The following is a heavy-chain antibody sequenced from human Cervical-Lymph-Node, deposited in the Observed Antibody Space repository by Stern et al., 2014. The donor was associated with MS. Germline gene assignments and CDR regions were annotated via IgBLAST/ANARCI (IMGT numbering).Heavy chain of an antibody. J-gene: IGHJ5*01. Sequence: VELAQSGAEVKKPGASVKVSCKASGHTFAVHWGRQAPGQRLEWMGRIITGNGDTNYSQKFQGRVTITRDTFASTAYMELRSLRSEDTAVYYCTSLSGPLDSWGQGTLVTVSS. V-gene: IGHV1-3*04. CDR3: TSLSGPLDS. D-gene: IGHD3-10*01. CDR2: IITGNGDT. CDR1: GHTFA.